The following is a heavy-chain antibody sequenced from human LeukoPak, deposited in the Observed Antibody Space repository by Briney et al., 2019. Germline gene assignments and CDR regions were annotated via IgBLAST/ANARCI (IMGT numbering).Heavy chain of an antibody. CDR1: GGSISSSGHY. V-gene: IGHV4-39*07. Sequence: ETLSLTCSVSGGSISSSGHYWGWIRQSPEKGLDWIGSIYSNGNTYYNPSVKSRVTISVDTSKNQFSLKLTSVTAAETAVYYWARSATVTTGYFDYWGQGALSPSPQ. CDR2: IYSNGNT. CDR3: ARSATVTTGYFDY. D-gene: IGHD4-17*01. J-gene: IGHJ4*02.